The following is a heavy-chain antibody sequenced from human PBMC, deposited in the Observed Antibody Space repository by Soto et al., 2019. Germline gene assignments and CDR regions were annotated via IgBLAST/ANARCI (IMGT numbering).Heavy chain of an antibody. J-gene: IGHJ3*02. CDR2: ISAYNGNT. Sequence: ASVKVSCKASGYTFTSYGISWVRQAPGQGLEWMGWISAYNGNTNYAQKLQGRVTMTTDTSTSTAYMELRSLRSEDTAVYYCARDCSSTSCYTWPDAFDIWGQGTMVTVSS. V-gene: IGHV1-18*01. CDR3: ARDCSSTSCYTWPDAFDI. D-gene: IGHD2-2*02. CDR1: GYTFTSYG.